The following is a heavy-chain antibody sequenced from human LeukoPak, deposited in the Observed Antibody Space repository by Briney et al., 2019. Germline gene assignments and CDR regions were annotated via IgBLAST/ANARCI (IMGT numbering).Heavy chain of an antibody. CDR1: GYTFTSYD. CDR3: ARPGRTGDAFDI. J-gene: IGHJ3*02. CDR2: MNPNSGNT. D-gene: IGHD1-14*01. V-gene: IGHV1-8*01. Sequence: ASVKVSCKASGYTFTSYDINWVRQATGQGLEWMGWMNPNSGNTGYAQKFQGRVTMTRNTSISTAYMELSSLRSEDTAVSYCARPGRTGDAFDIWGQGTMVTVSS.